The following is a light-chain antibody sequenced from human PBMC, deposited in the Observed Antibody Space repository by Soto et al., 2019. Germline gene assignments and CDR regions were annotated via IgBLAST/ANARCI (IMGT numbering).Light chain of an antibody. Sequence: QSALTQPASVSGSPGQSITISCTGTSSDVGGYNYVSWHQQHPGKAPKLMIYEVSNRPSGVSNRFSGSKSGNTASLTISGLQAEDEADYYRSSYTSSSTGVAFGGGTQLTVL. CDR3: SSYTSSSTGVA. V-gene: IGLV2-14*01. CDR1: SSDVGGYNY. CDR2: EVS. J-gene: IGLJ2*01.